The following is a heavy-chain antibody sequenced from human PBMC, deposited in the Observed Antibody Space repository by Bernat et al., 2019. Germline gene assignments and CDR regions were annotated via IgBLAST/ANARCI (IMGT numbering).Heavy chain of an antibody. CDR3: ARESSDVDTAMAPLLDSMGFDP. D-gene: IGHD5-18*01. J-gene: IGHJ5*02. V-gene: IGHV3-33*01. CDR1: GFTFSSYG. CDR2: IWYEGSNK. Sequence: QVQLVESGGGVVQPGRSLRLSCAASGFTFSSYGMHWVRQAPGKGLEWVAVIWYEGSNKYYADSVTARFTISRDNSKNTLYLQMNSLRAEDTAVYYCARESSDVDTAMAPLLDSMGFDPWGQGTLVTVSS.